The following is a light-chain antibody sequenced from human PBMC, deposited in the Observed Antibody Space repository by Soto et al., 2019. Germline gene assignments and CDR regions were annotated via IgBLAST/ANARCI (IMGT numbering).Light chain of an antibody. CDR2: GDD. Sequence: QSVLTQPPSVSAAPGQKVTISCSGSTSNIGNSYVSWYQQLPGTVPKLLIYGDDKRPSGIPDRFSGSKSGTSATLGITGLQPGDEADYCCEAWDSSLRAGVFGGGTKLTVL. V-gene: IGLV1-51*02. J-gene: IGLJ2*01. CDR3: EAWDSSLRAGV. CDR1: TSNIGNSY.